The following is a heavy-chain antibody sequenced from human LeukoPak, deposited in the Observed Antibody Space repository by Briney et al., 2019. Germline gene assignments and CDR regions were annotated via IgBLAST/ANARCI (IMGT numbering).Heavy chain of an antibody. Sequence: TSETLSLTCTVSGGSISSSSYYWGWIRQPPGKGLEWIGSIYYSGSTYYNPSLKSRVTISVDTSKNQFSLKLSSVTAADTAVYYCARQYYYDSSGYYYVHPPYYFDYWGQGTLVTVSS. CDR2: IYYSGST. CDR3: ARQYYYDSSGYYYVHPPYYFDY. J-gene: IGHJ4*02. CDR1: GGSISSSSYY. V-gene: IGHV4-39*07. D-gene: IGHD3-22*01.